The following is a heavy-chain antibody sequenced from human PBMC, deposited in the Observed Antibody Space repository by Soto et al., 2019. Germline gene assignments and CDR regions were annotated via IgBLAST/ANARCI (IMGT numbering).Heavy chain of an antibody. CDR2: ISYDGSNK. Sequence: GGSLRLSCAASGFTFSSYGMHWVRQAPGKGLEWVAVISYDGSNKYYADSVKGRFTISRDNSKNTLYLQMNSLRAEDTAVYYCARMGSGTYYYYYATDVWGQGTTVTVSS. CDR1: GFTFSSYG. V-gene: IGHV3-30*03. D-gene: IGHD1-26*01. CDR3: ARMGSGTYYYYYATDV. J-gene: IGHJ6*02.